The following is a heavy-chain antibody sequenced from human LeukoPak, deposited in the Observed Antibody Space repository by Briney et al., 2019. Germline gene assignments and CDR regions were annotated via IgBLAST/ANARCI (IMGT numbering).Heavy chain of an antibody. CDR2: IYGGGGT. V-gene: IGHV3-53*04. Sequence: QPGGSLRLSCTASGFTVSSSYMTWVRQAPGKGLEWVSLIYGGGGTFYAASVKGRFTISRHNSENTLYLQMNTLRAEDTAVYYCARVGVGTVAGNYFDDWGQGTLVTVSS. J-gene: IGHJ4*02. CDR1: GFTVSSSY. CDR3: ARVGVGTVAGNYFDD. D-gene: IGHD6-19*01.